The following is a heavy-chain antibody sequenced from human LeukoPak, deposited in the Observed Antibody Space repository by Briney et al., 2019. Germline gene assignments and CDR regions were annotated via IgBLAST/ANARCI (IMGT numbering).Heavy chain of an antibody. D-gene: IGHD1-26*01. V-gene: IGHV3-9*03. Sequence: PGGSLRLSCAASGFTFGNYAMHWVRQAPGKGLEWVSGISWNSGSIGYGDSVKGRFTISRDNAKYSLYLQIHSLRDEDMALYYCAKGASGSEWDSLDSWGQGTLVTVSS. CDR2: ISWNSGSI. CDR3: AKGASGSEWDSLDS. J-gene: IGHJ4*02. CDR1: GFTFGNYA.